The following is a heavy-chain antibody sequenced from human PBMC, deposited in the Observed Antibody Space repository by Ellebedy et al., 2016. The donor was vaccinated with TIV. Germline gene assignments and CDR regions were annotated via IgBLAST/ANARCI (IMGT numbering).Heavy chain of an antibody. CDR2: ITAGNGNT. V-gene: IGHV1-3*01. J-gene: IGHJ4*02. Sequence: ASVKVSCKAPGDTFTTYVMHWVRQAPGQRLQWMGWITAGNGNTKYSQRFQGRVTITRDTSASTAYMELSSLRSEDTAVYYCARDDAVAGVDYWGQGTLVTVSS. D-gene: IGHD6-19*01. CDR3: ARDDAVAGVDY. CDR1: GDTFTTYV.